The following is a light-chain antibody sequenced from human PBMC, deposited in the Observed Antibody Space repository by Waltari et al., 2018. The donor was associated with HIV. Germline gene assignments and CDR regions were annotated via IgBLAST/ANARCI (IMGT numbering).Light chain of an antibody. J-gene: IGLJ1*01. CDR3: CSCPRSGIRYV. V-gene: IGLV2-23*02. Sequence: QSALTQPASVSGSPGQSITISCTGTRSNVGSDDLVSWYQQHPGEAPKLIIYEVTKRTAGVSNRVSGSKSGNTASLTIAGLQAEDEADYYCCSCPRSGIRYVFGTGTKVTVL. CDR2: EVT. CDR1: RSNVGSDDL.